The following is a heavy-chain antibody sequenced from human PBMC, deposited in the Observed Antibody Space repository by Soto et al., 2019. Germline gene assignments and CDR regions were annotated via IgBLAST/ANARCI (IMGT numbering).Heavy chain of an antibody. D-gene: IGHD6-13*01. CDR3: AKVSSSWYAGFFDL. V-gene: IGHV3-30*18. CDR1: GFTFSSYG. Sequence: GGSLRLSCAASGFTFSSYGMHWVRQAPGKGLEWVAVISHDGSNKYFADSVKGRFTISRDNSMNTLYLQMNTLRAEDTAIYYCAKVSSSWYAGFFDLWGQGTLVTVSS. CDR2: ISHDGSNK. J-gene: IGHJ4*02.